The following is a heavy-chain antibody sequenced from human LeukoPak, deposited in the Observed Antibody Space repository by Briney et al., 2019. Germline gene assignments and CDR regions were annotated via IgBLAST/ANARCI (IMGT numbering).Heavy chain of an antibody. CDR1: GGSISSSSFY. D-gene: IGHD5-12*01. Sequence: PSETLSLTCTVSGGSISSSSFYWGWIRQPPGGGLEWIGSIYYSVNTSYNPTLKSRVTISVDTSKNQFSLKLSSVTAADTAVYYCARLPTITFFDYWGQGTLVTVSS. CDR3: ARLPTITFFDY. J-gene: IGHJ4*02. V-gene: IGHV4-39*01. CDR2: IYYSVNT.